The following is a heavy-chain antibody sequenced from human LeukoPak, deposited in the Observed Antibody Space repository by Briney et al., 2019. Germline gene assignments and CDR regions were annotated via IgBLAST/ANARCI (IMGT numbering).Heavy chain of an antibody. CDR1: GFTLSGSP. J-gene: IGHJ3*02. CDR2: IRSKANSYAT. D-gene: IGHD3-16*01. CDR3: TSWYAAPDTGEAFDI. V-gene: IGHV3-73*01. Sequence: GGSLRLSCAASGFTLSGSPMHWVRQASGKGLEWVGRIRSKANSYATTYAASVKGRFTISRDDSKNTAYLQMNSLKTEDTAVYYCTSWYAAPDTGEAFDIWGQGTMVTVSS.